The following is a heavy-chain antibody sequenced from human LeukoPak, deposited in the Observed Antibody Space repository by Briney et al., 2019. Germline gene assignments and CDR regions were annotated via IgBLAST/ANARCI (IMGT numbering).Heavy chain of an antibody. CDR2: ISVYNGVR. CDR3: ARDKVEIGAFDI. CDR1: GYTFNSYG. D-gene: IGHD3-22*01. V-gene: IGHV1-18*01. J-gene: IGHJ3*02. Sequence: ASVKVSCKASGYTFNSYGVTWVRQAPGHGLEWVGWISVYNGVRRYAQNLQGRVTMTTDKSTNTAYLELTSLRSDDTAVYYCARDKVEIGAFDIWGQGTMVTVSS.